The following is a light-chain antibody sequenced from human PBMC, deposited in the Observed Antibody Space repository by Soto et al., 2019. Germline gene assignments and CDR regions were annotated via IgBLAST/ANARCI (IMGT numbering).Light chain of an antibody. V-gene: IGLV1-44*01. CDR1: SSSIGSNP. CDR3: AAWDDSLNDYV. Sequence: QSVLTQPPSVSGTPGQRVTMSCSGSSSSIGSNPVNWYQQLPGTAPRLLIYRNNQRPSGVPDRFSGSKSGSSASLAISGLQSEDDADYYCAAWDDSLNDYVLGTGTQLTVL. J-gene: IGLJ1*01. CDR2: RNN.